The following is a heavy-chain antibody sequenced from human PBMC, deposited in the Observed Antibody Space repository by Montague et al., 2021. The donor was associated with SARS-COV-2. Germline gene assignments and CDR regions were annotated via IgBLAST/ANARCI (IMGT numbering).Heavy chain of an antibody. CDR3: ARAAQKQYVLLWFGELLHDAFDI. Sequence: SLRLSCAASGSTFSSYAMHWVRQAPGKGLEWVAVISYDGSNKYYADSVKGRLTVSRDNSKNTLYLQMNSLRAEDTAVYYCARAAQKQYVLLWFGELLHDAFDIWGQGTMVTVSS. CDR2: ISYDGSNK. V-gene: IGHV3-30-3*01. CDR1: GSTFSSYA. D-gene: IGHD3-10*01. J-gene: IGHJ3*02.